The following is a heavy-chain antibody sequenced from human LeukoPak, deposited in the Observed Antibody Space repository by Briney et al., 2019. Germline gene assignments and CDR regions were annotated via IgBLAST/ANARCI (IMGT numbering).Heavy chain of an antibody. CDR1: GYTCTSYG. CDR2: ISAYNGNT. CDR3: ARRWIAVAVGYFDY. V-gene: IGHV1-18*01. Sequence: ASVKVSCKASGYTCTSYGISWVRQAPGQGLEWMGWISAYNGNTNYAQKLQGRVTMTTDTSTSTAYMELRSLRSDDTAVYYCARRWIAVAVGYFDYWGQGTLVTVSS. D-gene: IGHD6-19*01. J-gene: IGHJ4*02.